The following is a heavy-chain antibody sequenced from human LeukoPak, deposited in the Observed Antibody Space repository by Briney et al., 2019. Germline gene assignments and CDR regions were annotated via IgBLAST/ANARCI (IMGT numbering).Heavy chain of an antibody. CDR1: GFTVSSNY. D-gene: IGHD1-26*01. CDR2: IYSGGST. J-gene: IGHJ4*02. CDR3: ARVWSGSYSVGFDY. V-gene: IGHV3-66*01. Sequence: PGGSLRLSCAASGFTVSSNYMSWVRQAPGKGLEWVSVIYSGGSTYYADSVKGRFTISRDNSKNTLYLQMNSLRAEDTAVYYCARVWSGSYSVGFDYWGQGTLVTVSS.